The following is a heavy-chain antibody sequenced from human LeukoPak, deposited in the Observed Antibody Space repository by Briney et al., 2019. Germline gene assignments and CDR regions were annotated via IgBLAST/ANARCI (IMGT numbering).Heavy chain of an antibody. J-gene: IGHJ4*02. Sequence: ASVKVSCKASGYTFTDYYMHWVRQAPGQGLEWLGWINPDSGGTKYAQKFQGRVTMTRDTSISTAYMELSRLRSDDTAVYYCARGKLTTVAGLDYWGQGTLVTVSS. D-gene: IGHD4-23*01. CDR2: INPDSGGT. CDR3: ARGKLTTVAGLDY. CDR1: GYTFTDYY. V-gene: IGHV1-2*02.